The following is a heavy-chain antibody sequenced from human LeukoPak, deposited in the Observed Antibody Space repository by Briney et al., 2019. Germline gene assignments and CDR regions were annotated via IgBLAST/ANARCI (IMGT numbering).Heavy chain of an antibody. Sequence: SETLSLTRTVSGASIFSYSWNWIRQPAGKGLEWIGRIYTSGSTNYNPSLKSRVTISVDKSKNQFSLKLTSVTAADTAIYYCARNSSGYGGAFDIWGQGTMVTVSS. J-gene: IGHJ3*02. CDR1: GASIFSYS. V-gene: IGHV4-4*07. CDR3: ARNSSGYGGAFDI. D-gene: IGHD3-22*01. CDR2: IYTSGST.